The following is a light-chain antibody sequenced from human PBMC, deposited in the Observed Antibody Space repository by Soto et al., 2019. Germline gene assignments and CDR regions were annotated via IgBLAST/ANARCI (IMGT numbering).Light chain of an antibody. CDR2: KAS. J-gene: IGKJ4*01. CDR3: QHYSSYPIA. Sequence: DIQMTQSPSTLSASVGDRVTITCRASQSITYWLAWYQQRPGKAPNLLIYKASSLESGVPSRFSGSGSGTEFTLTISSLQPDDVATYYCQHYSSYPIAFGGGTKVEIK. V-gene: IGKV1-5*03. CDR1: QSITYW.